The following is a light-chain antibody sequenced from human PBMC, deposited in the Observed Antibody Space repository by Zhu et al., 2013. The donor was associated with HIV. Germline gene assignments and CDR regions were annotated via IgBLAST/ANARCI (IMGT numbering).Light chain of an antibody. CDR1: QSVASN. V-gene: IGKV3-15*01. CDR2: GAS. CDR3: QQYDTDPYT. J-gene: IGKJ2*01. Sequence: EIVLTQSPVTLSVSPGERVILSCRASQSVASNLAWYQQRPGQAPRLLIYGASTRATGVPARFSGSGSGTDFTLTVSSLQPDDSATYHCQQYDTDPYTFGQGTKLEIK.